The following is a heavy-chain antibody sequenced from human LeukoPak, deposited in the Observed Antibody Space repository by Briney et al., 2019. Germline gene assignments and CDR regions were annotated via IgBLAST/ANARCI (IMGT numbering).Heavy chain of an antibody. CDR3: GPGGLGY. CDR1: GFTFSSYG. D-gene: IGHD3-16*01. V-gene: IGHV3-30*19. Sequence: GGSLRLSCVASGFTFSSYGMHWVRQAPGKGLEWVAVISYDGSNKYYADSVKGRFTISRDNSKNTLYLQMNSLRAEDTAVYYCGPGGLGYWGQGTLVTVSS. J-gene: IGHJ4*02. CDR2: ISYDGSNK.